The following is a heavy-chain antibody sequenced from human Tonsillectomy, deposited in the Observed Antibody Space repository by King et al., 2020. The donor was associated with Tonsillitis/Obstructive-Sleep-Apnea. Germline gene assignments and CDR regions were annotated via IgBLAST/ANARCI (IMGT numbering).Heavy chain of an antibody. CDR1: GFTFSGSA. D-gene: IGHD6-19*01. J-gene: IGHJ3*02. Sequence: VQLVESGGGLVQPGGSLKLSCAASGFTFSGSAMHWVRQASGKGLEWVGRIRSKANSYATAYAASVKGRFTISRDDSKNTAYLQMNSLKTEETAVYYCTTTGIAVAGTYAFDIWGQGTMVTVSS. V-gene: IGHV3-73*01. CDR2: IRSKANSYAT. CDR3: TTTGIAVAGTYAFDI.